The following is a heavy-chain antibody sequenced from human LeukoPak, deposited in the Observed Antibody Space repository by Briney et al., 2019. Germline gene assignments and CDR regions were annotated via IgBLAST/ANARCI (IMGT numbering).Heavy chain of an antibody. Sequence: ASVKVSCKASGYTFTGYLMHWVRQAPGQGLEWMGRINPNSGDTNYAQKFQGRVTMTRDTSISTAYMELSRLRSDDTAMYYCARDYCSSTSCLFDYWGQGTLVTVSS. CDR3: ARDYCSSTSCLFDY. D-gene: IGHD2-2*01. CDR1: GYTFTGYL. V-gene: IGHV1-2*06. J-gene: IGHJ4*02. CDR2: INPNSGDT.